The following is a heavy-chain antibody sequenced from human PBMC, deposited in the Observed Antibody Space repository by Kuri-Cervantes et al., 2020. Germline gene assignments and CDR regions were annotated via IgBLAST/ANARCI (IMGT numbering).Heavy chain of an antibody. V-gene: IGHV1-3*02. J-gene: IGHJ5*02. CDR2: SNAGNGNT. CDR1: GYTFTSYA. CDR3: ARDHAAAGRLNWFDP. D-gene: IGHD6-13*01. Sequence: ASVKVSCKASGYTFTSYAMHWVRQAPGQRLEWMGWSNAGNGNTKYSQEFQGRVTITRDTSASTAYMELSSLRSEDMAVYYCARDHAAAGRLNWFDPWGQGTLVTVSS.